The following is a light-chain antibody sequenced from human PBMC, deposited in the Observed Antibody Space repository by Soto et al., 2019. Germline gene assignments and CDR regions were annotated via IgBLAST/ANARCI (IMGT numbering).Light chain of an antibody. CDR3: TSYAGSNKI. V-gene: IGLV2-8*01. Sequence: QSALTQPPSASGSPGQSVTISCTGTSSDVGAYNYVSWFQQHPGKAPTLMIYEVNKRPSGVPDRFSGSKSGNTASLTVSGLQAEDEANYYCTSYAGSNKIFGGVTKLTVL. J-gene: IGLJ2*01. CDR1: SSDVGAYNY. CDR2: EVN.